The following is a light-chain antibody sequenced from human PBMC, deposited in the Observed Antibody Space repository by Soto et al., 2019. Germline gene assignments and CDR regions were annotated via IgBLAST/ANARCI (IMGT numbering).Light chain of an antibody. J-gene: IGLJ2*01. V-gene: IGLV2-14*01. CDR3: ASYTSSSTSVI. Sequence: QSVLTQPASVSGSPGRSITISCTGTSSEVGGYKYVSWYQQHPDKAPKLIIFEVSNRPSGISSRFSGSKSGNTASLTISGLQAEDEADYYCASYTSSSTSVIFGRGTNLTVL. CDR1: SSEVGGYKY. CDR2: EVS.